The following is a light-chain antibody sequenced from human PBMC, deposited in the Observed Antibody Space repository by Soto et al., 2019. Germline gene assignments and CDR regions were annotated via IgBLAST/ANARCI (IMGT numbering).Light chain of an antibody. CDR2: AAS. J-gene: IGKJ4*01. V-gene: IGKV1-8*01. Sequence: AIRMTQSPSSFSASTGDRVTITCRASQSIGTYLAWYLQIPGRAPKLLIFAASTLQRGVPSRFSGSGSGTDFTLTISCLQSEDFATYYCQQYYIYPPTFGGGTKVEIK. CDR1: QSIGTY. CDR3: QQYYIYPPT.